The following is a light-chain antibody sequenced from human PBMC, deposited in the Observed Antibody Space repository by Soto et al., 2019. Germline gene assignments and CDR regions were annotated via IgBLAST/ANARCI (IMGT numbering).Light chain of an antibody. CDR3: QQYDDLPST. V-gene: IGKV4-1*01. CDR1: QSVLYSSNNKNY. J-gene: IGKJ4*01. CDR2: WAS. Sequence: DIVMTQSPDSLAVSLGERATINCKSSQSVLYSSNNKNYLAWYQHKPGQPPKLLIYWASTRESGVPDRFSGSGSGTDFTLTISSLQPEDVATYYCQQYDDLPSTFGGGTKVEV.